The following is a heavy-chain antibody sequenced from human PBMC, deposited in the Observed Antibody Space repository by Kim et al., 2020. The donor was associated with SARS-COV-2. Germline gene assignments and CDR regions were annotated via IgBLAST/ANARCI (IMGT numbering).Heavy chain of an antibody. D-gene: IGHD2-15*01. J-gene: IGHJ5*02. CDR2: ISSSGSTI. CDR1: GFTFSSYE. CDR3: ARAVISSGGNWFDP. Sequence: GGSLRLSCAASGFTFSSYEMNWVRQAPGKGLEWVSYISSSGSTIYYADSVKGRFTISRDNAKNSLYLQMNSLRAEDTAVYYCARAVISSGGNWFDPWGQGTLVTVSS. V-gene: IGHV3-48*03.